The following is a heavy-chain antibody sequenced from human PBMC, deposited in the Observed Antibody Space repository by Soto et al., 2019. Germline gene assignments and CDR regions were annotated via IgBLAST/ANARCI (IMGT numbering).Heavy chain of an antibody. J-gene: IGHJ5*02. CDR3: ARDRPTVTRRPDWFDP. CDR2: ISYDGSNK. Sequence: QVQLVESGGGVVQPGRSLSLSCAASGFTFSSYAMHWVRQAPAKGLEGGAVISYDGSNKYYADSVKGRFTISRDNSKNTLYLQMNSLRAEDTAVYYCARDRPTVTRRPDWFDPWGQGTLVTVSS. V-gene: IGHV3-30-3*01. D-gene: IGHD4-17*01. CDR1: GFTFSSYA.